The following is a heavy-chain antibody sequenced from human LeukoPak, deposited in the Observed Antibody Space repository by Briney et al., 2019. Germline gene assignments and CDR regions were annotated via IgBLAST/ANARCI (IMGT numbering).Heavy chain of an antibody. Sequence: ASVKVSCKASGGTFSSYAISWVRQAPGQGLEWMGGIIPIFGTANYAQKFQGSVTITADESTSTAYMELSSLRSEDTAVYYCARADSSGYYLENWFDPWGQGTLVTVSS. V-gene: IGHV1-69*13. CDR2: IIPIFGTA. CDR3: ARADSSGYYLENWFDP. CDR1: GGTFSSYA. J-gene: IGHJ5*02. D-gene: IGHD3-22*01.